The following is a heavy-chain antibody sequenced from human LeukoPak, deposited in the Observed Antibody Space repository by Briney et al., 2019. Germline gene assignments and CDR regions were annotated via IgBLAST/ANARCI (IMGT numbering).Heavy chain of an antibody. D-gene: IGHD2-8*01. Sequence: SETLSLTCAVYGGSFSGYYWSWIRQPPGKGLEWIGEINHSGSTNYNPSLKSRVTISVDTSKNQFSLKLSSVTAADTAVYYCASVRPNGVPDTWGRGTMVTVSS. CDR2: INHSGST. V-gene: IGHV4-34*01. J-gene: IGHJ5*02. CDR1: GGSFSGYY. CDR3: ASVRPNGVPDT.